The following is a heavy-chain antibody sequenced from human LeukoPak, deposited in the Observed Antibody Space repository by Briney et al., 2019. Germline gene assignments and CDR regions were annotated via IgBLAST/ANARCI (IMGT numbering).Heavy chain of an antibody. CDR1: GFTFHNYG. J-gene: IGHJ3*02. CDR3: AKYQIGDNVRSGFDI. V-gene: IGHV3-23*01. D-gene: IGHD3-22*01. Sequence: GGSLRLSCAASGFTFHNYGMTWVRQAPGEGLEWVAVISGGGSYTNYADSVKGRFTISRDNSKNTLDLQMNSLRAEDTAVYYCAKYQIGDNVRSGFDIWGRGTTVTVSS. CDR2: ISGGGSYT.